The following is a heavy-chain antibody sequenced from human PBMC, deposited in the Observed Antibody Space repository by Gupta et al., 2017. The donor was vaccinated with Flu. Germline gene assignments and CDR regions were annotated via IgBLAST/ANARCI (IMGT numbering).Heavy chain of an antibody. CDR2: IKQDGSEK. CDR3: ARDATSGYIADY. D-gene: IGHD3-22*01. V-gene: IGHV3-7*01. J-gene: IGHJ4*02. CDR1: GFTFSSSW. Sequence: EVQLVESGGGLVQPGGSLRLSCAASGFTFSSSWMSWVRQAPGKGLEWVANIKQDGSEKYYVDSVKGRVTISRDNAKNSLYLQMNSLRAEDTAVYYCARDATSGYIADYWGQGTLVTVSS.